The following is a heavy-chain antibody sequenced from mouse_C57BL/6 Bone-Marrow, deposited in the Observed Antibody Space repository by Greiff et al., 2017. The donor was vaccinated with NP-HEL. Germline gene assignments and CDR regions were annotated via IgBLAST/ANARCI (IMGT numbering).Heavy chain of an antibody. V-gene: IGHV1-59*01. CDR3: ARSLYYCGSSQAWFAY. CDR1: GYTFTSYW. Sequence: QVHVKQPGAELVRPGTSVKLSCKASGYTFTSYWMHWVKQRPGQGLEWIGVIDPSDSYTNYNQKFKGKATLTVDTSSSTAYMQLSSLTSEDSAVYYCARSLYYCGSSQAWFAYWGQGTLVTVSA. D-gene: IGHD1-1*01. CDR2: IDPSDSYT. J-gene: IGHJ3*01.